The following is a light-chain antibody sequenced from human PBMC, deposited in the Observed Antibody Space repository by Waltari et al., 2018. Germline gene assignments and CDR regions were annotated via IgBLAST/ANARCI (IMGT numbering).Light chain of an antibody. Sequence: QSALTQPASVSGSPGQSITISCTGTSSDVGSYNLVSWYQQHPGKAPKLMIYEGSKRPSGVSNRCSGSKSGNTASLTISRLQAEDEADYYCCAYAGSSTYVFGTGTKVTVL. J-gene: IGLJ1*01. CDR2: EGS. CDR1: SSDVGSYNL. V-gene: IGLV2-23*01. CDR3: CAYAGSSTYV.